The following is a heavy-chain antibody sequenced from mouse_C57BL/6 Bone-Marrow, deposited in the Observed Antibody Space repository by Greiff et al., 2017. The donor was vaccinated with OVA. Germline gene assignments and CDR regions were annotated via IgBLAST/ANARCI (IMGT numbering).Heavy chain of an antibody. D-gene: IGHD2-3*01. Sequence: QVHVKQSGAELARPGASVKLSCKASGYTFTSYGISWVKQRTGQGLEWIGEIYPRSGNTYYNEKLKGKATLTADKSSSTAYMELRSLTTEDSAVYFGDRDDSYHSWFAYWDQGKLITVSA. CDR2: IYPRSGNT. CDR1: GYTFTSYG. CDR3: DRDDSYHSWFAY. J-gene: IGHJ3*01. V-gene: IGHV1-81*01.